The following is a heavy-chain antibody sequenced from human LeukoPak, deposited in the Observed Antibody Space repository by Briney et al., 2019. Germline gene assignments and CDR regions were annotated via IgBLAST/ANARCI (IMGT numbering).Heavy chain of an antibody. Sequence: SETLSLTCTVSGGSISSGDSYWSWIRQPPGKGLGWIGYIFHRGSTFYNPSLKSRVTMSVDTSMNQFSLKLSSVTAADTAVYYCARGELLYHYWGQGALVTVSS. D-gene: IGHD2-15*01. CDR2: IFHRGST. J-gene: IGHJ4*02. CDR3: ARGELLYHY. CDR1: GGSISSGDSY. V-gene: IGHV4-30-4*01.